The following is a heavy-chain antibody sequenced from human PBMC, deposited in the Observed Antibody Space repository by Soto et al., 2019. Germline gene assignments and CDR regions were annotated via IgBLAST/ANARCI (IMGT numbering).Heavy chain of an antibody. J-gene: IGHJ4*02. V-gene: IGHV4-4*02. CDR3: AHRPTVGAAI. CDR1: GGSISNSNW. CDR2: IYHTGST. Sequence: QVQLQESGPGLVKPSGTLSLTCGVFGGSISNSNWWTWVRQPPGKGLEWIGEIYHTGSTNYNSSLMSRVTISLDKPNNQFSLKLSSVTAADTAVYYCAHRPTVGAAIWGQGTLVTVSS. D-gene: IGHD1-26*01.